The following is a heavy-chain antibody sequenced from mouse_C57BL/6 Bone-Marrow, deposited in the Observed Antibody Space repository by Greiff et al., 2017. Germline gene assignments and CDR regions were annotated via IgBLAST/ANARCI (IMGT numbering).Heavy chain of an antibody. V-gene: IGHV1-61*01. CDR2: IYPSDSET. J-gene: IGHJ1*03. CDR3: AFYYGSDV. D-gene: IGHD2-2*01. CDR1: GYTFTSYW. Sequence: VKLQESGAELVRPGSSVKLSCKASGYTFTSYWMDWVKQRPGQGLEWIGNIYPSDSETHYNQKFKDKATLTVDKSSSTAYMQLSSLTSEDSAVYYCAFYYGSDVWGTGTTVTVSS.